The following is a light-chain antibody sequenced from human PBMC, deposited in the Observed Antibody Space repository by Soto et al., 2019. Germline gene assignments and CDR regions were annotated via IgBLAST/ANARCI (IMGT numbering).Light chain of an antibody. Sequence: QSALTQPASVSGSPGETITISCTGTSSDVGGYNYVSWYQQPPGKAPNLMIYEVSNRPSGVSNRFSGSKSGNTASLTISGRQAEDEADYYCSSYTSSSTVVFGGGTKLTVL. CDR3: SSYTSSSTVV. J-gene: IGLJ2*01. CDR1: SSDVGGYNY. V-gene: IGLV2-14*01. CDR2: EVS.